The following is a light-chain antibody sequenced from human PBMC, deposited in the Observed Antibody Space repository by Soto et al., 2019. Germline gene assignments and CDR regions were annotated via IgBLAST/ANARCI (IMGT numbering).Light chain of an antibody. CDR3: QQYNNWPWT. J-gene: IGKJ1*01. CDR2: GAS. CDR1: QSVSSN. Sequence: EIVMTQSPVTLSLSPGERATLSCRASQSVSSNLAWYQQKPGQAPRLLIYGASTRATGIPARISGSGSGTDFTLTISSLQSEDFAVYYCQQYNNWPWTFGQGTKVEIK. V-gene: IGKV3-15*01.